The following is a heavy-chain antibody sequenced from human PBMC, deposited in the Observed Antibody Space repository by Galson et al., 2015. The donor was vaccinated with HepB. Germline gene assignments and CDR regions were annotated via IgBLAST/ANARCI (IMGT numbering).Heavy chain of an antibody. V-gene: IGHV3-48*02. CDR1: GFTFSNYS. CDR3: ARGSPFSQHYFQY. J-gene: IGHJ4*02. Sequence: SLRLSCAASGFTFSNYSMNWVRQAPGKGLEWVSYISSSGTTTYYADSMKGRFTISRDNAKNLLYLQLNSLRDEDTAVYYCARGSPFSQHYFQYWGQGALVTVST. CDR2: ISSSGTTT.